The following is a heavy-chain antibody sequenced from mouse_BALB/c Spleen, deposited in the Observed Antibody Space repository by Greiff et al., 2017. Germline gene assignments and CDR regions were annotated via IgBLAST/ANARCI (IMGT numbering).Heavy chain of an antibody. D-gene: IGHD2-2*01. CDR3: ARHRGLRHAMDY. CDR2: IWSDGST. Sequence: QVQLKESGPDLVAPSQSLSITCTVSGFSLTSYGVHWVRQPPGKGLEWLVVIWSDGSTTYNSALKSRLSISKDNSKSQVFLKMNSLQTDDTAMYYCARHRGLRHAMDYWGQGTSVTVSS. V-gene: IGHV2-6-2*01. J-gene: IGHJ4*01. CDR1: GFSLTSYG.